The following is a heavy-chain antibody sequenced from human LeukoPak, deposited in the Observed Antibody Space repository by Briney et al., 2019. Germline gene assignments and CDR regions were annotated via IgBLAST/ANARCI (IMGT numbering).Heavy chain of an antibody. V-gene: IGHV1-69*06. CDR1: GGTFSSYA. D-gene: IGHD3-22*01. J-gene: IGHJ6*03. CDR3: ARDGYCDSSGYYYVASYYYYMDV. CDR2: IIPIFGTA. Sequence: SVKVSCKASGGTFSSYAISWVRQAPGQGLEWMGGIIPIFGTANYAQKFQGRVTITADKSTSTAYVELSSLRSEDTAVYYCARDGYCDSSGYYYVASYYYYMDVWGKGITVTVSS.